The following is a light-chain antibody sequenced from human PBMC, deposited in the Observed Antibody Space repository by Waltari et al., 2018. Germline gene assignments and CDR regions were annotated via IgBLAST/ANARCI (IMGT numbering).Light chain of an antibody. V-gene: IGLV2-14*03. CDR2: YVT. J-gene: IGLJ2*01. CDR1: SSAFMDYNF. Sequence: QPALTQPASMSGSPGQSVTISCTGTSSAFMDYNFVSWYQQHPGKGPKLIIYYVTNRASGVSNRFSGSKSGNRASLTISGLQAEDEADYYCSAYISRSISYVIFGGGTKLTVL. CDR3: SAYISRSISYVI.